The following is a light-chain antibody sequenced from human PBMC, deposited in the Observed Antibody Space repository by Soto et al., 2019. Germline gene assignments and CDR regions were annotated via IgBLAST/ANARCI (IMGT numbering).Light chain of an antibody. CDR3: CSYAGSSVYV. Sequence: QSVLTQPRSVSGSPGQSVTISCTGTSSDVGGYNYVSWYQQHPGKAPKRMIYDVSKRPSGVPDRFSGSKSGNTASLTISGLQAEDEADYYCCSYAGSSVYVFGTGTKVTVL. CDR1: SSDVGGYNY. J-gene: IGLJ1*01. CDR2: DVS. V-gene: IGLV2-11*01.